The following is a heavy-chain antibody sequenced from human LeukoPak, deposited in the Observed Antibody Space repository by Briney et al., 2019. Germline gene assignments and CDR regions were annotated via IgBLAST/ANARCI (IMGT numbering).Heavy chain of an antibody. J-gene: IGHJ4*02. Sequence: GGSLRLSCIVSGLTFTDAWMNWVRQAPGKGLEWVGQIKKRGSSGPIDYGAPVKGRFTISRDDSKNTLYLQMNSLKTEDTAVYYCTTESFRTYYYDSSGLYWGQGTLVTVSS. D-gene: IGHD3-22*01. CDR2: IKKRGSSGPI. CDR1: GLTFTDAW. V-gene: IGHV3-15*07. CDR3: TTESFRTYYYDSSGLY.